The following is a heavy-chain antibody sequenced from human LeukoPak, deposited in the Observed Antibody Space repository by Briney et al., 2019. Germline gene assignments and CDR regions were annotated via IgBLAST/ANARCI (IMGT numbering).Heavy chain of an antibody. CDR3: AKDSSGWYGGFDY. CDR1: GFTFSSYA. CDR2: ISGSGGST. V-gene: IGHV3-23*01. J-gene: IGHJ4*02. Sequence: GGSLRLSCAASGFTFSSYAMSWVRQAPGKGLEWVSAISGSGGSTYYADSVKGRLTISRDNSKNTLYLQMNSLRAEDTAVYYCAKDSSGWYGGFDYWGQGTLVTVSS. D-gene: IGHD6-19*01.